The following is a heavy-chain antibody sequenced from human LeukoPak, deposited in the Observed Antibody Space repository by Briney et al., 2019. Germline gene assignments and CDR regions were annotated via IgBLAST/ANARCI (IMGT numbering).Heavy chain of an antibody. V-gene: IGHV3-33*01. J-gene: IGHJ4*02. CDR3: AREGGSYSYYFDY. CDR2: IWYDRSNK. D-gene: IGHD3-10*01. CDR1: GFTFSSYG. Sequence: PGGSLRLSCAASGFTFSSYGMHWVRQAPGKGLEWVAVIWYDRSNKYYPDSVKGRFTISRDNSKNTLYLQMNSLRAEDTAVYYCAREGGSYSYYFDYWGQGTLVTVSS.